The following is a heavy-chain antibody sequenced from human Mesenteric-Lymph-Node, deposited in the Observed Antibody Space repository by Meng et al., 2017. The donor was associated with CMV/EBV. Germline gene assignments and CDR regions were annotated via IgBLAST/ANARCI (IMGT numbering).Heavy chain of an antibody. V-gene: IGHV1-2*02. D-gene: IGHD5-12*01. CDR2: INPNSGGT. CDR1: GYTFTGYY. CDR3: ARWNSGYAPFDY. Sequence: ASVKVSCKASGYTFTGYYMHWVRQAPGQGLEWMGWINPNSGGTNYAQKFQGRVTMTRDTSISTAYMELGRLRSDDTAVYYCARWNSGYAPFDYWGQGTLVTVSS. J-gene: IGHJ4*02.